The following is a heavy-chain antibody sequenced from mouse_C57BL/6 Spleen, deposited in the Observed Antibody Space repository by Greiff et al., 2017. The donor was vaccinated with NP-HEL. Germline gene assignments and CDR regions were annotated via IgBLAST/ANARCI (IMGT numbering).Heavy chain of an antibody. CDR3: ARVKSPKYAMDY. Sequence: EVKLMESGPGLVKPSQSLSLTCSVTGYSITSGYYWNWIRQFPGNKLEWMGYISYDGSNNYNPSLKNRISITRDTSKNQFFLKLNSVTTEDTATYYCARVKSPKYAMDYWGQGTSVTVSS. V-gene: IGHV3-6*01. CDR2: ISYDGSN. J-gene: IGHJ4*01. CDR1: GYSITSGYY.